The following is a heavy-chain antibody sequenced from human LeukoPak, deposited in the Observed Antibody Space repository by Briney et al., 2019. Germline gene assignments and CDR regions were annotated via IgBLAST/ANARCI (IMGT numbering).Heavy chain of an antibody. D-gene: IGHD5-18*01. Sequence: GGSLRLSCAASGFTFSTYGMHWVRQAPGKGLEWVAFIRYDGNNKDYADSEKGRFTISRDNSKNTLYLQMNSLRAEDTAVYYCAKGGGYSYENYYYYMDVWDKGTTVTVSS. J-gene: IGHJ6*03. V-gene: IGHV3-30*02. CDR2: IRYDGNNK. CDR1: GFTFSTYG. CDR3: AKGGGYSYENYYYYMDV.